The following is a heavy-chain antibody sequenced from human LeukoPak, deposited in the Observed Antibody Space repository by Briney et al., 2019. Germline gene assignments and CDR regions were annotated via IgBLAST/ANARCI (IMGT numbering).Heavy chain of an antibody. CDR1: GFTFSSYS. J-gene: IGHJ4*02. CDR2: ISNSSSYI. D-gene: IGHD4-4*01. Sequence: GGSLRLSCAASGFTFSSYSMNWVRQAPGKGLEWVSSISNSSSYIYYADSVKGRFTISRDNAKNSLYLQMNSLRAEDTAVYYCARTYDYSNYIDYWGQGTLVTVSS. V-gene: IGHV3-21*01. CDR3: ARTYDYSNYIDY.